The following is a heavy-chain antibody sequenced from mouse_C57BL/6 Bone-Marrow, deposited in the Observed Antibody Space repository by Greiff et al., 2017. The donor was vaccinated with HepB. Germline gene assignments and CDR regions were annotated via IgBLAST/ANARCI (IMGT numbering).Heavy chain of an antibody. D-gene: IGHD1-1*01. CDR2: IYPRSGNT. V-gene: IGHV1-81*01. Sequence: VQRVESGAELARPGASVKLSCKASGYTFTSYGISWVKQRTGQGLEWIGEIYPRSGNTYYNEKFKGKATLTADKSSSTAYMELRSLTSEDSAVYFCARPYYGSSFPYFDVWGTGTTVTVSS. J-gene: IGHJ1*03. CDR3: ARPYYGSSFPYFDV. CDR1: GYTFTSYG.